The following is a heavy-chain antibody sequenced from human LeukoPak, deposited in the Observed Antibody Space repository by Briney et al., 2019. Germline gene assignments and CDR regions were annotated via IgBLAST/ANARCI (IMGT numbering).Heavy chain of an antibody. Sequence: GASVKVSCKASGGTFSSYTFSWVRQAPGQGLEWMGGIIPIFGTANYAQKFQGRVTITADESTSTAYMELSSLRSEDTAVYYCARANHCSSISCPTYYDFWSGYHGGYYYYYMDVWGKGTTVTVSS. V-gene: IGHV1-69*13. CDR2: IIPIFGTA. CDR3: ARANHCSSISCPTYYDFWSGYHGGYYYYYMDV. CDR1: GGTFSSYT. D-gene: IGHD3-3*01. J-gene: IGHJ6*03.